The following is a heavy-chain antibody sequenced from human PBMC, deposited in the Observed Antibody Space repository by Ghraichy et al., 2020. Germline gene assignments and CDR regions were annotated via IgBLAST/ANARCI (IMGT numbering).Heavy chain of an antibody. J-gene: IGHJ5*02. CDR2: ISAYNGNT. Sequence: ASVKVSCKASGYTFTSYGISWVRQAPGQGLEWMGWISAYNGNTNYAQKLQGRVTMTTDTSTSTAYMELRSLRSDDTAVYYCARDRSTMVRGVIIPNWFDPWGQGTLVTVSS. D-gene: IGHD3-10*01. V-gene: IGHV1-18*04. CDR1: GYTFTSYG. CDR3: ARDRSTMVRGVIIPNWFDP.